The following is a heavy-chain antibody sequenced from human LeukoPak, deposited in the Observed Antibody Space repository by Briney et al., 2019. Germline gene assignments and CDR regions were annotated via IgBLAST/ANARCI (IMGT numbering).Heavy chain of an antibody. CDR1: GGPISSHF. CDR2: MYSSGIS. V-gene: IGHV4-4*07. CDR3: ARDNPDYYYYYMDV. Sequence: SETLSLTCSVSGGPISSHFWSWIRQPAGKGLEWIGRMYSSGISNYNPSLRSRVTLSVDTSKNEFSLKLSSVTAADSAVYYCARDNPDYYYYYMDVWGKGTTVTISS. J-gene: IGHJ6*03.